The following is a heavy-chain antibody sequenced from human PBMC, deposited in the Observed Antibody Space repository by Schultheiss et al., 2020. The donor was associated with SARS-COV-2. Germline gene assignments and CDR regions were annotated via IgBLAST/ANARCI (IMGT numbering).Heavy chain of an antibody. V-gene: IGHV4-61*08. CDR3: ARADSSGWWILDY. CDR1: GGSISSGDYY. Sequence: SQTLSLTCTVSGGSISSGDYYWSWIRQPPGKGLEWIGEIYHSGSTNYNPSLKSRVTISVDTSKNQFSLKLSSVTAADTAVYYCARADSSGWWILDYWGQGTLVTVSS. CDR2: IYHSGST. D-gene: IGHD6-19*01. J-gene: IGHJ4*02.